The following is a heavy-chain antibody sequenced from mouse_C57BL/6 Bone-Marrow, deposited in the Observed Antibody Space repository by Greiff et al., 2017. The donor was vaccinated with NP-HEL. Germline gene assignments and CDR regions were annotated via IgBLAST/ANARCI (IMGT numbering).Heavy chain of an antibody. Sequence: QVQLQQSGPELVKPGASVKISCKASGYAFSSSWMNWVKQRPGKGLEWIGRIYPGDGVTNYNGKFKGKATLTADKSSSTAYMQLSSLTSEDSAVYFCATYDGYLFDYWGQGTTLTVSS. V-gene: IGHV1-82*01. D-gene: IGHD2-3*01. CDR1: GYAFSSSW. CDR3: ATYDGYLFDY. CDR2: IYPGDGVT. J-gene: IGHJ2*01.